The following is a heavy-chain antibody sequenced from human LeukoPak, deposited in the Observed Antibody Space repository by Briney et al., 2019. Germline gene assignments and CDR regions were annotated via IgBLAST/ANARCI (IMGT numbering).Heavy chain of an antibody. CDR3: ARESVGLYSYGPAEYLQH. D-gene: IGHD5-18*01. Sequence: ASVKVSCKASGGTFSSYAISWVRQAPGQGLEWMGRIIPILGIANYAQKFQGRVTITADKSTSTAYMELSSLRSEDTAVYYCARESVGLYSYGPAEYLQHWGQGTLVTVSS. CDR2: IIPILGIA. CDR1: GGTFSSYA. J-gene: IGHJ1*01. V-gene: IGHV1-69*04.